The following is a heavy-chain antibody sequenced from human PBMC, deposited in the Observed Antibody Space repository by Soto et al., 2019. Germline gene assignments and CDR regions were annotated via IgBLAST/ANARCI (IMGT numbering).Heavy chain of an antibody. CDR2: ISAYNGNT. D-gene: IGHD2-2*02. V-gene: IGHV1-18*04. J-gene: IGHJ6*02. Sequence: ASVKFSCKASGYTFTSYGISWVRQAPGQGLEWMGWISAYNGNTNYAQKLQGRVTMTTDTSTSTAYMELRSLRSDDTAVYYCARDCSSTSCYRALYYYYGMDVWGQGTTVTVSS. CDR3: ARDCSSTSCYRALYYYYGMDV. CDR1: GYTFTSYG.